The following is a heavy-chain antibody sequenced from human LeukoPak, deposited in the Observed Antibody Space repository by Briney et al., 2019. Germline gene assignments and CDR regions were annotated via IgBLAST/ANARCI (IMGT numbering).Heavy chain of an antibody. V-gene: IGHV3-48*04. CDR3: ARVIGSYGDSAY. D-gene: IGHD4-17*01. Sequence: PSGGSLRLSCAASGFTFSSYSVNWVGQAPGRGLEWISYITSSSSSMYYADSVKGRFTISRDNANNSLYLQMNSLRAEDTAVYYCARVIGSYGDSAYWGQGTLVTVSS. CDR1: GFTFSSYS. J-gene: IGHJ4*02. CDR2: ITSSSSSM.